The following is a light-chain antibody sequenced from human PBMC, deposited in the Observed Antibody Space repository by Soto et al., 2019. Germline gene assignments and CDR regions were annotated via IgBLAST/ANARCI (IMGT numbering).Light chain of an antibody. CDR3: QQLNA. J-gene: IGKJ3*01. V-gene: IGKV1-9*01. Sequence: DIQLTQSPSFQSASVGDRVTITCRASQGISSYLAWYQQKPGKAPKLLIYAASTLQSGVPSRFSGSGSGTEFTLTISSLQPEDFATYYCQQLNAFGPGTKVDIK. CDR2: AAS. CDR1: QGISSY.